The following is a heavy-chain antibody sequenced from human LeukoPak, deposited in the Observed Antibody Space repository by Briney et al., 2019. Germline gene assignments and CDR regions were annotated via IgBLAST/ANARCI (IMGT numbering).Heavy chain of an antibody. V-gene: IGHV1-18*01. CDR1: GYTFTSYG. CDR3: ARDNYCSSTSCYLGRGWFDP. CDR2: ISAYNGNT. J-gene: IGHJ5*02. D-gene: IGHD2-2*01. Sequence: GASVKVSCKASGYTFTSYGISWVRQAPGQGLEWMGWISAYNGNTNYAQKLQGRVTMTTDTSTSTAYMELRSLRSDDTAVYYCARDNYCSSTSCYLGRGWFDPWGQGTLVTVSS.